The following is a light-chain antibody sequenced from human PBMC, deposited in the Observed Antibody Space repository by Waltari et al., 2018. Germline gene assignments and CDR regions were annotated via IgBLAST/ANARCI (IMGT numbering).Light chain of an antibody. CDR2: WAS. Sequence: DIQMTQSPSSLSASGGDTVTITCQASQGIGNNLNWYQQKPGKSPKLLIYWASSLQSGIPSRFSGSGSGTDFTLTISSLQPEDFATSYCPQGYSYPFTFGPGTKLDIK. CDR1: QGIGNN. CDR3: PQGYSYPFT. V-gene: IGKV1-17*01. J-gene: IGKJ3*01.